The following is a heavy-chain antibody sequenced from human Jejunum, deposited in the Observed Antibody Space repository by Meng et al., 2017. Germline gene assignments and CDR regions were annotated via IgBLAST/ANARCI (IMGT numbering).Heavy chain of an antibody. V-gene: IGHV2-5*02. CDR1: GFSLSPCGVG. CDR2: FYWDDDK. CDR3: ARRRGADYYDRIFFDY. J-gene: IGHJ4*02. Sequence: ITLEESGPTLVKPPQTLTLTCTFSGFSLSPCGVGVGWVRQPPGKALEWLALFYWDDDKRYNPTLKSRVTITKDTSKNEVVLTMTNMDPVDTATYYCARRRGADYYDRIFFDYWGPGILVTVSS. D-gene: IGHD3-22*01.